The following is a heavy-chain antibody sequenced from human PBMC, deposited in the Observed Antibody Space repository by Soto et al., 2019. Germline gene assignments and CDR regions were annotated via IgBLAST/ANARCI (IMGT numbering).Heavy chain of an antibody. J-gene: IGHJ4*02. CDR1: GFTFSSYG. Sequence: PGGSLRLSCAASGFTFSSYGMHWVRQAPGKGLEWVAVIWYDGSNKYYADSVKGRFTISRDNSKNTLYLQMNSLRAEDTAVYYCAKTHIRKQWLGGTALLDYWGQGTLVTVSS. D-gene: IGHD6-19*01. CDR2: IWYDGSNK. V-gene: IGHV3-33*06. CDR3: AKTHIRKQWLGGTALLDY.